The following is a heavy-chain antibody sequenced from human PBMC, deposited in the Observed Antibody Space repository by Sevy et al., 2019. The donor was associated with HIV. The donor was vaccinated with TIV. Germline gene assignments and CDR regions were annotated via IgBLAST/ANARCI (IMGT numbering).Heavy chain of an antibody. V-gene: IGHV4-39*01. J-gene: IGHJ5*02. CDR3: ARRGDNNWFDP. CDR1: GVSISGGAYY. D-gene: IGHD2-15*01. CDR2: ISYTRST. Sequence: SETLSLTCTVSGVSISGGAYYWGWIRQPPGKGLEWIGSISYTRSTYYNPSLKSRVTISVDTSKNQFSLKLTSVTAADTAVYYCARRGDNNWFDPWGLGTLVTVSS.